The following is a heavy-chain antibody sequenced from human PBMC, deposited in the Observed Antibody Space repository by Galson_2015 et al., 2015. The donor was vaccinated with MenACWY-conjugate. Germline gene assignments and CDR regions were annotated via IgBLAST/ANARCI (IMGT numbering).Heavy chain of an antibody. Sequence: CAISGDSVSSNSAAWNWIRQSPSRGLEWLGRTYYRSKWYNDYAVSVKSRITINPDTSKNQFSLQLNSVTPEDTAVYYCARVRGDSASACKSHRAERVVDCSGHGTLITVSS. V-gene: IGHV6-1*01. CDR1: GDSVSSNSAA. CDR2: TYYRSKWYN. D-gene: IGHD3-16*02. J-gene: IGHJ4*01. CDR3: ARVRGDSASACKSHRAERVVDC.